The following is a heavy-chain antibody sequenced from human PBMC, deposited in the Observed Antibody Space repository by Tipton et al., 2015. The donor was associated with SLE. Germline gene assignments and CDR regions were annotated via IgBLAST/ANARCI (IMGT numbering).Heavy chain of an antibody. D-gene: IGHD3-9*01. CDR1: GFTFSTYS. Sequence: SLRLSCAASGFTFSTYSMNWVRQAPGKGLEWVSSISSSNSYIYYADSVKGRFTISRDNAKNSLSLQMNSPRAEDTAVYYCARDSDDILTGYYHFDYWGQGTLVTVSS. V-gene: IGHV3-21*03. J-gene: IGHJ4*02. CDR3: ARDSDDILTGYYHFDY. CDR2: ISSSNSYI.